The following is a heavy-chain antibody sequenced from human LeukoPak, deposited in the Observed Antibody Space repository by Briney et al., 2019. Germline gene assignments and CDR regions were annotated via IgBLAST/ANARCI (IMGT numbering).Heavy chain of an antibody. D-gene: IGHD2-15*01. CDR2: IYPGDSDT. J-gene: IGHJ4*02. CDR3: ARRPYCSSSSCLRNFEY. Sequence: GESLKISCEASGYKFADYWIAWVRQMPGEGLEWMGIIYPGDSDTRYSPSFQGQVTISADKSINTIYLQWSSLKASDSAMYYCARRPYCSSSSCLRNFEYWGQGTLVTVSS. V-gene: IGHV5-51*01. CDR1: GYKFADYW.